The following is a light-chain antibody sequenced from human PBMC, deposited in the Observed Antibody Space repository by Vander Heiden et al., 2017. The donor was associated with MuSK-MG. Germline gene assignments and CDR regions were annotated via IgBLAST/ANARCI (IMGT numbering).Light chain of an antibody. CDR3: QQYGSSPLT. V-gene: IGKV3-20*01. CDR1: QSVSSSY. CDR2: GAS. Sequence: PGERATLSCRASQSVSSSYLAWYQQKPGQAPRLLIYGASSRATGIPDRFSGSGSGTDFTLTISRLEPEDFAVYYCQQYGSSPLTFGGGTKVEIK. J-gene: IGKJ4*01.